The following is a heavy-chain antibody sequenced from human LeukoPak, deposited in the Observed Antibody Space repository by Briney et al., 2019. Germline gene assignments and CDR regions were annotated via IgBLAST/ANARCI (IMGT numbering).Heavy chain of an antibody. CDR2: IIPIFGTA. V-gene: IGHV1-69*05. CDR1: GGTFSSYA. CDR3: ARGVTLKYYYYYMDV. D-gene: IGHD2-21*02. Sequence: ASVKVSCKASGGTFSSYAISWVRQAPGQGLEWMGGIIPIFGTANYAQKFQGRVTITTDESTSTAYMELSSLRSEDTAVYYCARGVTLKYYYYYMDVWGKGTTVTVSS. J-gene: IGHJ6*03.